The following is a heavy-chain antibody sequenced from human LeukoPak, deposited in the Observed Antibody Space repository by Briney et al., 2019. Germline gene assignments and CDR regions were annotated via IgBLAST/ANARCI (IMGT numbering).Heavy chain of an antibody. CDR2: ISAYNGNT. J-gene: IGHJ4*02. CDR3: ARIYSSSWYGPWALDY. D-gene: IGHD6-13*01. Sequence: ASVKVSCKASGYTFTSYYMHWVRQAPGQGLEWMGWISAYNGNTNYAQKLQGRVTMTTDTSTSTAYMELRSLRSDDTAVYYCARIYSSSWYGPWALDYWGQGTLVTVSS. CDR1: GYTFTSYY. V-gene: IGHV1-18*04.